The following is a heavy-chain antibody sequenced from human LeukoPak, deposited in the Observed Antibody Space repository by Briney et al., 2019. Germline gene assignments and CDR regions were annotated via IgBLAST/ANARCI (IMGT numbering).Heavy chain of an antibody. D-gene: IGHD4-17*01. J-gene: IGHJ4*02. CDR2: INPSGGST. CDR1: GYTFTSYY. Sequence: ASVRVSCKASGYTFTSYYMHWVRQAPGQGLEWMGIINPSGGSTSYAQKFQGRVTMTRDTSTSTVYMELSSLRSGDTAVYYCATDYGDFNGGIDYWGQGTLVTVSS. CDR3: ATDYGDFNGGIDY. V-gene: IGHV1-46*01.